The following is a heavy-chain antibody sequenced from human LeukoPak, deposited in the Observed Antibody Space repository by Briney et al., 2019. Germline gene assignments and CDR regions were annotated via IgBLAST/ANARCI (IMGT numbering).Heavy chain of an antibody. CDR3: ARPLTSNWNDAFDI. D-gene: IGHD1-1*01. Sequence: GGSLRLSCAASGFTFSSYWMSWVRQAPGKGLEWVANIRQDGSEKYYVDSVKGRFTISRDNAKNSLYLQMNSLRAEDTALYYCARPLTSNWNDAFDIWGQGTVVTVSS. V-gene: IGHV3-7*03. J-gene: IGHJ3*02. CDR1: GFTFSSYW. CDR2: IRQDGSEK.